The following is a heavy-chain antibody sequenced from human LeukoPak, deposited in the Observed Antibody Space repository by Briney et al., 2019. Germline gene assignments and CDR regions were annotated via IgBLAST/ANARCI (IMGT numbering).Heavy chain of an antibody. CDR2: MYYSGST. V-gene: IGHV4-39*07. J-gene: IGHJ4*02. CDR3: ARVAGAGYCTSTSCCFDY. D-gene: IGHD2-2*01. Sequence: PSETLSLTCTVSGGSISSSSYFWAWIRQPPGKGLEWIGTMYYSGSTYYNPSLKSRVTISVDTSKNQFSLKLSSVTAADTAVYYCARVAGAGYCTSTSCCFDYWGQGTLVTVSS. CDR1: GGSISSSSYF.